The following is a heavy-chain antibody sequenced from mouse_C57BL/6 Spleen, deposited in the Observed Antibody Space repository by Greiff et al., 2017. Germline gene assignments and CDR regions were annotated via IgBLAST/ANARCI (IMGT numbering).Heavy chain of an antibody. CDR1: GYTFTSYW. D-gene: IGHD1-1*01. CDR3: TREGSRGSPY. J-gene: IGHJ2*01. CDR2: IYPGNSDT. V-gene: IGHV1-5*01. Sequence: VQLQQSGTVLARPGASVKMSCKTSGYTFTSYWMHWVKQRPGQGLEWIGAIYPGNSDTSYNQKFKDKAKLTAVTSASTAYMELSSLTDEDSAVYYCTREGSRGSPYWGQGTTLTVSS.